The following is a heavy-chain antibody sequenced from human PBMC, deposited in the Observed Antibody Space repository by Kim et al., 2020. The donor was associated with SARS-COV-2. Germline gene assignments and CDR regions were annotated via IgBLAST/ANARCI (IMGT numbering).Heavy chain of an antibody. D-gene: IGHD6-13*01. CDR3: GRDYSD. CDR2: KEDGSEK. V-gene: IGHV3-7*01. J-gene: IGHJ4*02. Sequence: KEDGSEKYYVDSVKGGFTISSDNAKNSLFLQMNSLRAEDVAVYYCGRDYSDWGQGTLVTVSS.